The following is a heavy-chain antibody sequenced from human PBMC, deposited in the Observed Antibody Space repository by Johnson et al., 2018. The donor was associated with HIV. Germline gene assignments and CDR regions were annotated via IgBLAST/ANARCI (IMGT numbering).Heavy chain of an antibody. Sequence: VQLVESGGGLVQPGGSLRLSCAASGITVGTNYMSWVRQAPGKGLEWVSVIFSVGDVYYADSVKGRFTISRDNSKNMVYLQMNSPRPEDTAVYYCARDGRDLVTRGSFDVWAKGQWSPSLQ. CDR2: IFSVGDV. CDR3: ARDGRDLVTRGSFDV. D-gene: IGHD3-9*01. CDR1: GITVGTNY. J-gene: IGHJ3*01. V-gene: IGHV3-66*02.